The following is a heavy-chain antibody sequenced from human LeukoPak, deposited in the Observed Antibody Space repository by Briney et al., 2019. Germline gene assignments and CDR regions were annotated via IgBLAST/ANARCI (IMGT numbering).Heavy chain of an antibody. J-gene: IGHJ4*02. Sequence: LGESLKISCKRSGYTFTTYWIAWVRQLPGKGLEWMAIIYPGDSDTKYSPSFQGQISVSVDKSTSTAYLQWNSLQASDTAMYYCARRLTTEETFDYWGQGTLVTVSS. D-gene: IGHD1-1*01. V-gene: IGHV5-51*01. CDR2: IYPGDSDT. CDR3: ARRLTTEETFDY. CDR1: GYTFTTYW.